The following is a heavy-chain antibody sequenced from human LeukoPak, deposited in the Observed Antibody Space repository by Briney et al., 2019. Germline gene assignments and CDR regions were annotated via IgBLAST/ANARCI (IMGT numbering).Heavy chain of an antibody. CDR1: GFTLSSYG. CDR3: AELGITMIGGV. CDR2: ISGSGVST. V-gene: IGHV3-23*01. D-gene: IGHD3-10*02. J-gene: IGHJ6*04. Sequence: PGGSLRLSCAASGFTLSSYGMSCVPQAPGKGRECVSAISGSGVSTYYADSGKGRFTISRDNAKNSLYLQMNSLRAEDTAVYYCAELGITMIGGVWGKGTTVTISS.